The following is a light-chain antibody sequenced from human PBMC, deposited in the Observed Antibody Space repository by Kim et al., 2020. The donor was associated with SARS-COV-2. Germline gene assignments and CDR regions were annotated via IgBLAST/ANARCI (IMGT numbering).Light chain of an antibody. V-gene: IGLV1-40*01. CDR1: STNIGADYD. CDR2: VTT. CDR3: QSYDSSLSVV. Sequence: GRRVTISGTGSSTNIGADYDLPWYQQLPGTAPNLVIYVTTNRASGVPDRFSGSKAGTAASLAITGLQAEDEADYYCQSYDSSLSVVFGGGTQLTVL. J-gene: IGLJ3*02.